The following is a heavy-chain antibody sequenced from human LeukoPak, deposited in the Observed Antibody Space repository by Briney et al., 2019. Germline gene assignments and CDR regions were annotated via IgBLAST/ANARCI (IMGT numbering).Heavy chain of an antibody. J-gene: IGHJ4*02. Sequence: SETLSPTCTVSGGSISSYYWSWIRQPPGKGLEWIGYIYYSGSTNYNPSLKSRVTISVDTSKNQFSLKLSSVTAADTAVYYCARQDPYSDSSGYYFSFDYWGQGTLVTVSS. CDR2: IYYSGST. V-gene: IGHV4-59*08. D-gene: IGHD3-22*01. CDR3: ARQDPYSDSSGYYFSFDY. CDR1: GGSISSYY.